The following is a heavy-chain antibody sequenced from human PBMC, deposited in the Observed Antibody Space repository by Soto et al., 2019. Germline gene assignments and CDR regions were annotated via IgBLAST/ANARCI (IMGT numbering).Heavy chain of an antibody. CDR3: TKDRIGTRGHQFDY. D-gene: IGHD2-21*01. J-gene: IGHJ4*02. Sequence: GGSLRLSCAASGFTFSDAWMSWVRQAPGKGLEWVGRIKSRTDGGATDLAAPVKGRFTISRDDSKSTLSLYMNSLRTEDTGMYYCTKDRIGTRGHQFDYWGQGTLVTVSS. CDR2: IKSRTDGGAT. V-gene: IGHV3-15*01. CDR1: GFTFSDAW.